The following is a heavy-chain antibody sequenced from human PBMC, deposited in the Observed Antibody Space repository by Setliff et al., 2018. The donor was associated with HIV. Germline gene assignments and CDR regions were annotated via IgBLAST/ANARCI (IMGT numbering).Heavy chain of an antibody. CDR2: INHSGGT. Sequence: SLTCAVYGGSFSAYYWSWIRQTPGKGLEWIGEINHSGGTNYNPSLKSRVTMSVDTSKNQFSLKLSSVTAADTAVFYCARGGYSYGFGRHRAYFQYWGQGTQVTVVL. D-gene: IGHD5-18*01. CDR1: GGSFSAYY. V-gene: IGHV4-34*01. CDR3: ARGGYSYGFGRHRAYFQY. J-gene: IGHJ1*01.